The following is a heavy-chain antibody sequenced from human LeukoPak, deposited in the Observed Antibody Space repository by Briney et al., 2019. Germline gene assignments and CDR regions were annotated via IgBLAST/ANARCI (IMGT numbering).Heavy chain of an antibody. V-gene: IGHV3-21*01. J-gene: IGHJ4*02. Sequence: KPGGSLRLSCAASGFIFKNFAMNWVRQAPGKGLEWVSSISSSSSYIYYADSVKGRFTISRDNAKNSLYLQMNSLRAEDTAVYYCAREEHGSGYFDYWGQGTLVTVSS. CDR3: AREEHGSGYFDY. CDR1: GFIFKNFA. D-gene: IGHD3-3*01. CDR2: ISSSSSYI.